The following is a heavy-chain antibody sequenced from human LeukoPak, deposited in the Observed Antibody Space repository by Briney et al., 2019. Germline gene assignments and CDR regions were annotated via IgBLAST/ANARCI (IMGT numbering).Heavy chain of an antibody. D-gene: IGHD1-26*01. J-gene: IGHJ4*02. CDR2: VSNGGRT. CDR1: GFTFSSYA. CDR3: AKESPYAVGLTGRVYYFDY. V-gene: IGHV3-23*01. Sequence: PGGSLRLSCAASGFTFSSYAISWARQAPGKGLEWVSAVSNGGRTYYADSVKGRFTISRDNSKSTIHLQMNSLRAEDTAVYYCAKESPYAVGLTGRVYYFDYWGQGALVTVSS.